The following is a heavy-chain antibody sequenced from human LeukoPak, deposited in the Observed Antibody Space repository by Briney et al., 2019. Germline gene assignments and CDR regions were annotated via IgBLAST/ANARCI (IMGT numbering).Heavy chain of an antibody. V-gene: IGHV3-23*01. CDR1: GFTFSSYA. Sequence: GVSLRLSWAASGFTFSSYAMSWVRQAPGKGLEWFSAISGSGGSTYYAYSVKGGSTISRDNSKNTLYLQMNSLRAEDTAVYYCAGDSRGYYSQADYWGQGTLVTVSS. D-gene: IGHD3-22*01. CDR3: AGDSRGYYSQADY. CDR2: ISGSGGST. J-gene: IGHJ4*02.